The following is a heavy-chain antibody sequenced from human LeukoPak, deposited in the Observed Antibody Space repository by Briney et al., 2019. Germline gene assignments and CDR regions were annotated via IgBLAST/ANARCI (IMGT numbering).Heavy chain of an antibody. Sequence: GGSLRLSCAVSGFTFSSYVMSWVRQAPGKGLEWVSGISANGGSTYYADSVKGRFTISRDNSKNTLYLQMNSLRAEDTAVYYCARVHYDILTGYAGYYFDYWGQGTLVTVSS. V-gene: IGHV3-23*01. CDR3: ARVHYDILTGYAGYYFDY. CDR2: ISANGGST. J-gene: IGHJ4*02. CDR1: GFTFSSYV. D-gene: IGHD3-9*01.